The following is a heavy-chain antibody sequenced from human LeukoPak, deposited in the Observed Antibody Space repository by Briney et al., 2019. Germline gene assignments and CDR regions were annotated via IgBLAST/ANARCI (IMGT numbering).Heavy chain of an antibody. D-gene: IGHD2-2*01. Sequence: SETLSLTCTASGGSISSGGYYWSWIRQPPGKGLEWIGYIYYSGSTYYNPSLKSRVTISVDTSKNQFSLKLSSVTAADTAVYYCARDRGGSSTSFYYYGVDVWGQGTTVTVSS. CDR1: GGSISSGGYY. V-gene: IGHV4-30-4*01. CDR3: ARDRGGSSTSFYYYGVDV. J-gene: IGHJ6*02. CDR2: IYYSGST.